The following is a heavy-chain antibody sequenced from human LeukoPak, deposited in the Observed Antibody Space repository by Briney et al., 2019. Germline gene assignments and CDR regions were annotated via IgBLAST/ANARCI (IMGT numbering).Heavy chain of an antibody. D-gene: IGHD3-10*01. CDR3: ATDLAVRGVIDAFDI. V-gene: IGHV1-24*01. CDR2: FDPEDGET. J-gene: IGHJ3*02. Sequence: ASVKVSCKVSGYTLTELSMHWVRQAPGKGLEWMGGFDPEDGETIYAQKFQGRVTMTEDTSTDTAYMELSRLRSEDTAVYYCATDLAVRGVIDAFDIWGQGTMVTVSS. CDR1: GYTLTELS.